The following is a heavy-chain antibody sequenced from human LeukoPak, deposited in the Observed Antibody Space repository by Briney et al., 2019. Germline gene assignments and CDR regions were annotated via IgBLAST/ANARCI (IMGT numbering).Heavy chain of an antibody. D-gene: IGHD6-13*01. V-gene: IGHV3-21*01. CDR2: ISSSSSYI. J-gene: IGHJ4*02. CDR3: AKDRRIAAAGYYFDY. Sequence: PGGSLRLSCAASGFTFSSYSMNWVRQAPGKGLEWVSSISSSSSYIYYADSVKGRFTISRDNAKNTLHLQMNSLRAEDTAVYYCAKDRRIAAAGYYFDYWGQGTLVTVSS. CDR1: GFTFSSYS.